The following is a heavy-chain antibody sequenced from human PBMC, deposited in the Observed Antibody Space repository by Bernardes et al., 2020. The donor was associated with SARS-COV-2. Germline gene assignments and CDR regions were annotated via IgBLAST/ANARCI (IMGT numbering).Heavy chain of an antibody. V-gene: IGHV3-23*01. J-gene: IGHJ6*02. D-gene: IGHD1-1*01. CDR2: ISGSGGST. CDR3: AKAPPGNWNYYYGMDV. Sequence: GGSLRLSRAASGFTFSSYAMSWVRQAPGKGLEWVSAISGSGGSTYYADSVKGRFTISRDNSKNTLYLQMNSLRAEDTAVYYCAKAPPGNWNYYYGMDVWGQGTTVTVSS. CDR1: GFTFSSYA.